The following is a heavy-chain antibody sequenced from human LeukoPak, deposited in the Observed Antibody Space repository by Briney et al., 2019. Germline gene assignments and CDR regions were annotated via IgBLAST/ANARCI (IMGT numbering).Heavy chain of an antibody. V-gene: IGHV1-3*01. D-gene: IGHD1-26*01. CDR1: GFTFSSYA. CDR2: INAGNGNT. Sequence: GGSLRLSCAASGFTFSSYAMHWVRQAPGQRLEWMGWINAGNGNTKYSQKFQGRVTITRDTSASTAYMELSSLRSEDTAVYYCARDVVGAINDYWGQGTLVTVSS. J-gene: IGHJ4*02. CDR3: ARDVVGAINDY.